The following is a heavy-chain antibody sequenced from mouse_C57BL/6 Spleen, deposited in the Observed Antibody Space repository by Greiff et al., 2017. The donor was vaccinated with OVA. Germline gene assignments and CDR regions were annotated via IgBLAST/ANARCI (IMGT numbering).Heavy chain of an antibody. CDR1: GYTFTDYY. V-gene: IGHV1-76*01. CDR2: IYPGSGNT. D-gene: IGHD2-4*01. Sequence: VMLVESGAELVRPGASVKLSCKASGYTFTDYYINWVKQRPGQGLEWIARIYPGSGNTYYNEKFKGKATLTAEKSSSTAYMQLSSLTSEDSAVYFCARRDYDYDDYAMDYWGQGTSVTVSS. J-gene: IGHJ4*01. CDR3: ARRDYDYDDYAMDY.